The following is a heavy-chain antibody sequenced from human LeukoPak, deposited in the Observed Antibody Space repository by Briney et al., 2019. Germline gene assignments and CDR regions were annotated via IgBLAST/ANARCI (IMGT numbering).Heavy chain of an antibody. Sequence: PGGSLRLSCAASGFSLSDAWMSWVRQVPGKGLECVGRMKPRGTTEDGAPMNDRFIVSRDDSKNTLYLQMNSLKAEDTGLYYCSQLSRGYWGQGAQVTVSS. J-gene: IGHJ4*02. CDR3: SQLSRGY. V-gene: IGHV3-15*01. D-gene: IGHD2-15*01. CDR1: GFSLSDAW. CDR2: MKPRGTT.